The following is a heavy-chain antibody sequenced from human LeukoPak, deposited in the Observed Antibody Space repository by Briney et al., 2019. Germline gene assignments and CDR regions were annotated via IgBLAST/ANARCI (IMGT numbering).Heavy chain of an antibody. Sequence: PGGSLRLSCAASGFTFSNAWMNWVRQAPGKGLEWVGRIKNKIASGTTDYAAPVKGRLTISRDDSRNTLFLQMNSLKTEDTAMYYCTTNDAFDIWGQGTMVTVSS. V-gene: IGHV3-15*01. CDR2: IKNKIASGTT. CDR1: GFTFSNAW. J-gene: IGHJ3*02. CDR3: TTNDAFDI.